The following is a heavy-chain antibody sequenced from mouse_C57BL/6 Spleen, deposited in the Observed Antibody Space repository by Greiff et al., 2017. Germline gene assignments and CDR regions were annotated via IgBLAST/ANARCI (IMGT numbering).Heavy chain of an antibody. Sequence: QVQLKQSGAELARPGASVKLSCKASGYTFTSYGISWVKQRTGQGLEWIGEIYPRSGNTYYNEKFKGKATLTADKSSSTAYMELRSLTSEDSAVYFCARHLDYAMDYWGQGTSVTVSS. CDR3: ARHLDYAMDY. CDR1: GYTFTSYG. J-gene: IGHJ4*01. CDR2: IYPRSGNT. V-gene: IGHV1-81*01. D-gene: IGHD2-10*02.